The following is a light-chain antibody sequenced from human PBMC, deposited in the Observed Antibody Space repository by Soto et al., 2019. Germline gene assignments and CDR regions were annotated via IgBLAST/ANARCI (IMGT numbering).Light chain of an antibody. V-gene: IGKV1-39*01. CDR2: AAS. J-gene: IGKJ2*01. CDR1: QSITNY. Sequence: DIQMPQSPSSLPASVGDRVTITCRASQSITNYLSWYQQRSGKAPKLLIHAASNLQSGVPSRFSGSGSDTDFSLTISSLQPEDCANYYCQQSYSARPSCGQWTKVEIK. CDR3: QQSYSARPS.